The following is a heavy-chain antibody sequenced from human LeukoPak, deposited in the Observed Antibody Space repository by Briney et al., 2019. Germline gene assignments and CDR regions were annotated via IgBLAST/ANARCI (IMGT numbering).Heavy chain of an antibody. J-gene: IGHJ5*02. Sequence: GESLQISCKGSGYSFTSYWIAWVRPLPGKGLEWMGIIYPGDSDTRYSPSFQGQVTISADKSISTAYLQWSSLKASDTAMYYCARHSRGYSYGFWFDPWGQGTLVTVSA. CDR1: GYSFTSYW. CDR2: IYPGDSDT. V-gene: IGHV5-51*01. CDR3: ARHSRGYSYGFWFDP. D-gene: IGHD5-18*01.